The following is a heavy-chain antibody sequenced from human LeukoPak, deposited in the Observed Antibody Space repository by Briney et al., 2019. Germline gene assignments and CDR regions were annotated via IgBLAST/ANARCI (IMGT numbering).Heavy chain of an antibody. J-gene: IGHJ4*02. V-gene: IGHV4-4*02. CDR1: GGSISSSNW. CDR3: ARAQVVPAATHFDY. CDR2: IYHSGST. D-gene: IGHD2-2*01. Sequence: SETLSLTCAVSGGSISSSNWWSWVRQPPGKGLEWIGEIYHSGSTNYNPSLKSRVTISVDKSKNQFSLKLSSVTAADTAVYYCARAQVVPAATHFDYWGQGTLVTVSS.